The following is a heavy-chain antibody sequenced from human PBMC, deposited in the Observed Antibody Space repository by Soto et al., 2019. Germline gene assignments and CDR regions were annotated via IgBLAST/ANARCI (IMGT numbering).Heavy chain of an antibody. D-gene: IGHD3-10*01. CDR2: ISWNSDTI. V-gene: IGHV3-9*01. Sequence: EVQVMESGGGLVQPGRSLRLSCVASGFTFDDYAMHWVRQAPGKGLEWVSGISWNSDTIGYADSVKGRFTISRDSAKKSVFLQMNSLKPEDTALYYCAKALPPGSYYKPLDSWGQGTLVTVSS. J-gene: IGHJ4*02. CDR1: GFTFDDYA. CDR3: AKALPPGSYYKPLDS.